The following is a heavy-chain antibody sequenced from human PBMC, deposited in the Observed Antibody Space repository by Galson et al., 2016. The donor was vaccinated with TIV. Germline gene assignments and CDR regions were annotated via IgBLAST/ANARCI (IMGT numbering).Heavy chain of an antibody. Sequence: VKPTQTLTLTCTFSGFSLSASGVGVGWIRQPPGKGLEWIGYIYSTGSTNFNPSLKSRVTMSVDTSKNQFSLRLSSVTAADTAVYYCARDRGNGQWFFDYWGQGLLVTVSS. D-gene: IGHD3-22*01. CDR3: ARDRGNGQWFFDY. CDR1: GFSLSASGVG. CDR2: IYSTGST. J-gene: IGHJ4*02. V-gene: IGHV4-61*09.